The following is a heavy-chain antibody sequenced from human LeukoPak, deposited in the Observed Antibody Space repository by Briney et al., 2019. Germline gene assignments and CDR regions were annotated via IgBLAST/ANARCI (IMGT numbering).Heavy chain of an antibody. D-gene: IGHD6-13*01. CDR1: GFTFTNYA. J-gene: IGHJ4*02. CDR2: ISSSSSTI. V-gene: IGHV3-48*04. Sequence: GGSLRLSCAASGFTFTNYAMSWVRQAPGKGLEWVSYISSSSSTIYYADSVKGRFTISRDNAKNSLYLQMNSLRAEDTAVYYCATAAGPKNDYWGQGTLVTVSS. CDR3: ATAAGPKNDY.